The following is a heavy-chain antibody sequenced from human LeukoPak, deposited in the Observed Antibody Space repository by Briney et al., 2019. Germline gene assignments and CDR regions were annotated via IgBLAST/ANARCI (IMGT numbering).Heavy chain of an antibody. D-gene: IGHD6-19*01. V-gene: IGHV3-23*01. CDR3: ARDIQQWDAFDI. CDR1: GFTFSSYA. CDR2: ISSNGDST. Sequence: GGFLRLSCAASGFTFSSYAMNWVRQAPGKGLEWVSGISSNGDSTYYADSVKGRFTISRDNSKNTLYLQMNSLRAEDTAVYYCARDIQQWDAFDIWGQGTMVTVSS. J-gene: IGHJ3*02.